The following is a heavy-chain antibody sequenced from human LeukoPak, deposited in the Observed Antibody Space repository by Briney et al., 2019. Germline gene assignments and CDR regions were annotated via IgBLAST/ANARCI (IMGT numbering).Heavy chain of an antibody. CDR2: IYHSGTT. Sequence: SETLSLTCTVSGYSISSGYYWGWIRQPPGKGPEWIGSIYHSGTTYYNPSLKSRVTISVDTSENQFSLKLNSVTAADTAVYYCARDGSYYRDWFDPWGQGTLVTVS. CDR1: GYSISSGYY. J-gene: IGHJ5*02. CDR3: ARDGSYYRDWFDP. D-gene: IGHD1-26*01. V-gene: IGHV4-38-2*02.